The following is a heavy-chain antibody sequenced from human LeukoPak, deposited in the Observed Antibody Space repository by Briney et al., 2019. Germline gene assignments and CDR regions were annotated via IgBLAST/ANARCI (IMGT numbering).Heavy chain of an antibody. J-gene: IGHJ5*02. CDR1: GFTVSNNY. V-gene: IGHV3-53*01. CDR3: ARDVGP. D-gene: IGHD2-15*01. CDR2: IYSNGRT. Sequence: GGSLRLSCAASGFTVSNNYMRWVRQAPGKGLERVSLIYSNGRTDYTDSVKGRFSISRDNSKNTMYLQMNSLRAEDTAMYYCARDVGPWGQGTLVTVSS.